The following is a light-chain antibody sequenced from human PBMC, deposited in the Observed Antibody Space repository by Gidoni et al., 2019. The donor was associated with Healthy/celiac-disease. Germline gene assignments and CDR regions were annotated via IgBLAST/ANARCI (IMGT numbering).Light chain of an antibody. J-gene: IGKJ2*01. CDR1: QSVSSN. V-gene: IGKV3-15*01. CDR3: QQYNNFYT. Sequence: EIVMTPSPATLSVSPGERATLSCRASQSVSSNLAWYQQKPGQAPRLLIYGASTRAPGIPARLRGSGSGKEFTLTISRLQSEDFAVYYCQQYNNFYTFGQXTKLEIK. CDR2: GAS.